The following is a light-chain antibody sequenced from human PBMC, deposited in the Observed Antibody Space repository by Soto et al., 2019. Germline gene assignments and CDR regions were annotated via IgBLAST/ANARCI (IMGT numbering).Light chain of an antibody. CDR3: TSFTSSTTYV. CDR1: SNDVGGYNY. V-gene: IGLV2-14*01. J-gene: IGLJ1*01. CDR2: EVS. Sequence: QSALAQPASVSGSPGQSITISCTGTSNDVGGYNYVCWYQHHPGKAPKLIISEVSNRPSGVSDRFSGSKSGNTASLTISGLQPEDEADYYCTSFTSSTTYVFGTGTKVTVL.